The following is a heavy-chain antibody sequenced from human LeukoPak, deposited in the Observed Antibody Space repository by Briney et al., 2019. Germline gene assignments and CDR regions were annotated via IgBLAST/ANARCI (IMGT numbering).Heavy chain of an antibody. CDR1: GFTFTNSA. Sequence: GASVKVSCKASGFTFTNSAMQWVRRARGQRLEWIGWIVVASGNTKYAQKFKERVTITRDMSTSTAYMELSSLSPEDTAVYYCAAAPIEMQQRGFDYWGQGTLVTVSS. D-gene: IGHD5-24*01. J-gene: IGHJ4*02. CDR2: IVVASGNT. V-gene: IGHV1-58*02. CDR3: AAAPIEMQQRGFDY.